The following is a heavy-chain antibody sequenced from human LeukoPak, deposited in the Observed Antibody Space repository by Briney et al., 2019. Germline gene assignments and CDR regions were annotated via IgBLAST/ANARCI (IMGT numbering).Heavy chain of an antibody. Sequence: GGSLRLSCAASGFTFTSYAMSWVRQAPGKGLEWVSAISGSGGSTYYADSVKGRFTMSRDNSKNTLYLKTNSMRAEDTAVYYSAKAQAMAAPPPFDYWGQGTLATVSS. D-gene: IGHD6-13*01. CDR1: GFTFTSYA. CDR3: AKAQAMAAPPPFDY. CDR2: ISGSGGST. V-gene: IGHV3-23*01. J-gene: IGHJ4*02.